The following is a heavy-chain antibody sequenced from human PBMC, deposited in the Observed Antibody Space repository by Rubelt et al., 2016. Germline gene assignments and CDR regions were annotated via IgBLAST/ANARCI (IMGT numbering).Heavy chain of an antibody. V-gene: IGHV1-3*01. Sequence: EVKKPGASVKVSCKASGYTFTSYSMHWVRQAPGQKLEWMGWINAGNGNTKYSRKFQGRVTITRDTSASTAYMELSSLTSEDTAVYYCARDHSGSDSFDFWGQGTLVTVSS. CDR2: INAGNGNT. CDR1: GYTFTSYS. CDR3: ARDHSGSDSFDF. J-gene: IGHJ4*02. D-gene: IGHD1-26*01.